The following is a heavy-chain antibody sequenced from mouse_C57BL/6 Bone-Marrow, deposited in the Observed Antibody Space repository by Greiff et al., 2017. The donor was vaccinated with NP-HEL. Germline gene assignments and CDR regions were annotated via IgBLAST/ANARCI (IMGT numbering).Heavy chain of an antibody. CDR3: AREGGYYGSPFAY. D-gene: IGHD1-1*01. V-gene: IGHV3-6*01. Sequence: EVKLEESGPGLVKPSQSLSLTCSVTGYSIISGYYWNWIRQFPGNKLEWMAYISYDGSNNYNPSLKNRISITRDISKNQFFLKVTSVTTEDTATYYCAREGGYYGSPFAYWGQGTLVTVSA. J-gene: IGHJ3*01. CDR1: GYSIISGYY. CDR2: ISYDGSN.